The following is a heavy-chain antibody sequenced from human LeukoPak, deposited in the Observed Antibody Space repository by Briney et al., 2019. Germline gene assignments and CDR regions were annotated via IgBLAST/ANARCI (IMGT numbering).Heavy chain of an antibody. CDR1: GYTFTGYY. CDR2: INPNSGGT. J-gene: IGHJ4*02. CDR3: ARQSIAVAGTGDDYFDY. Sequence: ASVKVSCKASGYTFTGYYMHWVRQAPGQGLEWMGWINPNSGGTNYAQKFQGRVAMTRDTSISTAYMELRSLRSDDTAVYYCARQSIAVAGTGDDYFDYWGQGTLVTVSS. D-gene: IGHD6-19*01. V-gene: IGHV1-2*02.